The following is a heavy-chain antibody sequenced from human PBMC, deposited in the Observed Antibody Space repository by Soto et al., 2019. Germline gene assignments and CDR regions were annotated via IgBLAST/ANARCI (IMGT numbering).Heavy chain of an antibody. J-gene: IGHJ5*02. Sequence: SETLSLTCTVSGGSISGYYWSWIRQPPGKGLEWIGYIYYSGSTNYNPSLKSRVTISVDTSKNQFSLKLSSVTAADTAVYYCARALYSSSWYGGEGNWFDPWGQGTLVTVSS. CDR1: GGSISGYY. V-gene: IGHV4-59*08. CDR2: IYYSGST. CDR3: ARALYSSSWYGGEGNWFDP. D-gene: IGHD6-13*01.